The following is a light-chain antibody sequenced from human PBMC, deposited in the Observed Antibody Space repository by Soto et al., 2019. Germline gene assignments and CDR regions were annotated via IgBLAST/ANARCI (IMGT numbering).Light chain of an antibody. V-gene: IGKV3D-20*02. Sequence: EIVLTQSPGTLSLSPGEGATLSCRASQSVSSTYLAWYQQKPGQAPRLLIYGASSRASGIPDRFSGSGSGTDFTLTINSLQSEDFAVYFCQQCRNWPLTFGGGTKV. J-gene: IGKJ4*01. CDR1: QSVSSTY. CDR2: GAS. CDR3: QQCRNWPLT.